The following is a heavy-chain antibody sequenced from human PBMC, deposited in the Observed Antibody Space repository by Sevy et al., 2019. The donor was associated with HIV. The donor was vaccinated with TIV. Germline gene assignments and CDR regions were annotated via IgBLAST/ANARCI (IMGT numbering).Heavy chain of an antibody. J-gene: IGHJ3*02. CDR3: ARRNDFAI. Sequence: SETLSLTCTVSGGSINSDHWNWIRQPPGKGLEWIGYVYYTGGTNYNPSLKNRVTISVDRTKNQFSLKLTSVTAADTAVYYCARRNDFAIWGQGTMVPVSS. CDR2: VYYTGGT. V-gene: IGHV4-59*08. CDR1: GGSINSDH.